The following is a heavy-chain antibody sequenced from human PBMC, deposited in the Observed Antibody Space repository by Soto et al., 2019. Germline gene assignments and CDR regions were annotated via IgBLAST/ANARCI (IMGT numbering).Heavy chain of an antibody. J-gene: IGHJ4*02. CDR2: IYSGGST. CDR1: GFTFSSHA. CDR3: ARGGPVLRFLEWLSKSDY. V-gene: IGHV3-66*01. Sequence: GGSLRLSCAASGFTFSSHAMSWVRQAPGKGLEWVSVIYSGGSTYYADSVKGRFTISRDNSKNTLYLQMNSLRAEDTAVYYCARGGPVLRFLEWLSKSDYWGQGTLVTVSS. D-gene: IGHD3-3*01.